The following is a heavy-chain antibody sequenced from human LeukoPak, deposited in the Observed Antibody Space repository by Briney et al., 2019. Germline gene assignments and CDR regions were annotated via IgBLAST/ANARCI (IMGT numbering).Heavy chain of an antibody. CDR1: GGSISNYY. CDR2: IYYSGST. CDR3: ARAHTSSRYMDY. J-gene: IGHJ4*02. V-gene: IGHV4-59*01. D-gene: IGHD6-13*01. Sequence: SETLSLTCTVSGGSISNYYWSWIRQPPGKGLEWIGYIYYSGSTYYNPSLRSRVTISVDTSKNQFSLNLNSVTAADTAVYYCARAHTSSRYMDYWGQGTLVTVSS.